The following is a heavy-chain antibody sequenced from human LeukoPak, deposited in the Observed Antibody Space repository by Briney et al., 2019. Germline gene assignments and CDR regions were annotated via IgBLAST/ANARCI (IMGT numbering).Heavy chain of an antibody. Sequence: PSETLSLTCAVYGGSFSGYYWSWLRQPPGKGLDWIGEINHSGNTNYTPSLKSRVTISVDTSKNQFSLKLSSVTAADTAVYYCARLIAAAGTSYWGQGTLVTVSS. CDR1: GGSFSGYY. CDR2: INHSGNT. CDR3: ARLIAAAGTSY. J-gene: IGHJ4*02. V-gene: IGHV4-34*01. D-gene: IGHD6-13*01.